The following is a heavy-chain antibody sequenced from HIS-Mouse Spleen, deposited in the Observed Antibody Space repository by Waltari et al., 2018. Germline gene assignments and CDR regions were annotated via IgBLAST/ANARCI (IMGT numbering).Heavy chain of an antibody. CDR2: IYHSGGT. Sequence: QVQLQESGPGLVKPSETLSLTCTVSGYSISSGYYWGWIRQPPGKGLEWIGSIYHSGGTYYHPSLKMRVTISVNTSKNQFSLKLGSVTAADTAVYYCARGSIAAGPAYAFDIWGQGTMVTVSS. CDR3: ARGSIAAGPAYAFDI. D-gene: IGHD6-6*01. CDR1: GYSISSGYY. J-gene: IGHJ3*02. V-gene: IGHV4-38-2*02.